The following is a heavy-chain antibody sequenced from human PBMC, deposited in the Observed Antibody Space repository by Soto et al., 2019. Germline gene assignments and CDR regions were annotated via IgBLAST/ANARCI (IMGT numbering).Heavy chain of an antibody. CDR1: GDSISSYY. D-gene: IGHD2-2*01. Sequence: ASETLSLTCTVSGDSISSYYWSWLRQPPGKGLEWIGYIYYSGSTNYNPSLKSRVTISVDTSKNQFSLKLSSVTAADTAVYYCARDAYSSSHFDYWGQGTLVTVSS. CDR3: ARDAYSSSHFDY. V-gene: IGHV4-59*01. J-gene: IGHJ4*02. CDR2: IYYSGST.